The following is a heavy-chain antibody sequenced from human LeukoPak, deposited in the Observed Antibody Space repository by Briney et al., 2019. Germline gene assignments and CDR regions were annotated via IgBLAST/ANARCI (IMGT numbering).Heavy chain of an antibody. CDR1: GGSISSSSYY. J-gene: IGHJ4*02. CDR2: IYYSGST. CDR3: ARGRWWLQLDFLFDY. V-gene: IGHV4-39*07. D-gene: IGHD2-15*01. Sequence: SETLSLTCTVSGGSISSSSYYWGWIRQPPGKGLEWIGSIYYSGSTYYNPSLKSRVTISVGTSKNQFSLKLSSVTAADTAVYYCARGRWWLQLDFLFDYWGQGTLVTVSS.